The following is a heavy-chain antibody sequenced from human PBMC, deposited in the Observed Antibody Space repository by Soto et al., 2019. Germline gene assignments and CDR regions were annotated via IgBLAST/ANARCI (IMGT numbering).Heavy chain of an antibody. Sequence: SETLSLTCAVYGGSFSGYYWSWIRQHPGKGLEWIGEINHSGSTNYHPSLKSRVTISVDTSKNQFSLKLSSVTAADTAVYYCASPSSSGNIGRFDYWGQGTLVTVSS. CDR1: GGSFSGYY. V-gene: IGHV4-34*01. CDR3: ASPSSSGNIGRFDY. D-gene: IGHD6-13*01. J-gene: IGHJ4*02. CDR2: INHSGST.